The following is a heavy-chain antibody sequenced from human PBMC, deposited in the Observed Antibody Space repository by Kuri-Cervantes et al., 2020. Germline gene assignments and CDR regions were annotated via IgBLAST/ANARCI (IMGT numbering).Heavy chain of an antibody. Sequence: GSLRLSCAVSGYSISSAYYWGWIRQPPGKGLEWIGTIYHSGSTYYNPSLKSRVTISGDTSKNQFSLKLSSVTAADTAVYYCASLPYYDAAQRQGDAFDIWGQGTMVTVSS. CDR3: ASLPYYDAAQRQGDAFDI. CDR2: IYHSGST. J-gene: IGHJ3*02. V-gene: IGHV4-38-2*01. CDR1: GYSISSAYY. D-gene: IGHD3-22*01.